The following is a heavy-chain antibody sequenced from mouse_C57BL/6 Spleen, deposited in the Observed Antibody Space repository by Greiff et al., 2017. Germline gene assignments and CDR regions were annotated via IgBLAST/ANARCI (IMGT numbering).Heavy chain of an antibody. CDR3: ARGGTVVATHNYYAMDY. D-gene: IGHD1-1*01. CDR2: IHPNSGST. V-gene: IGHV1-64*01. CDR1: GYTFTSYW. J-gene: IGHJ4*01. Sequence: QVQLQQPGAELVKPGASVKLSCKASGYTFTSYWMHWVKQRPGQGLEWIGMIHPNSGSTNYNEKFKSKATLTVDKSSSTAYMQLSSLTSEDSAVYYCARGGTVVATHNYYAMDYWGQGTSVTVSS.